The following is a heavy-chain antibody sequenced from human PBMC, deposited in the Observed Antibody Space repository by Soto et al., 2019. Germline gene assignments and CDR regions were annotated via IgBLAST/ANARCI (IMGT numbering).Heavy chain of an antibody. CDR1: GGSISSYY. CDR3: ARNIAAFPPNDAFDI. D-gene: IGHD6-13*01. V-gene: IGHV4-59*01. Sequence: SETLSLTCTVSGGSISSYYWSWIRQPPGKGLEWIGYIYYSGSTNYNPSLKSRVTISVDTSKNQFSLKLSSVTAADTAVYYCARNIAAFPPNDAFDIWGQGTMVTVS. CDR2: IYYSGST. J-gene: IGHJ3*02.